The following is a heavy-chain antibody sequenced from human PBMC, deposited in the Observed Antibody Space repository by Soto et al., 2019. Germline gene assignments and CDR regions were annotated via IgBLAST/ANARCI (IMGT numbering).Heavy chain of an antibody. Sequence: EVQLLESGGGLVQPGGSLRLSCAASGFTFSSYAMSWVRQAPGKGLEWVSAISGSGGSTYYADSVKGRFTISRDNSKNMLYLQMNSLRAEDTAVYYCAKDHPYDILTGYWGDAFDIWGQGTMVTVSS. CDR3: AKDHPYDILTGYWGDAFDI. CDR2: ISGSGGST. D-gene: IGHD3-9*01. CDR1: GFTFSSYA. V-gene: IGHV3-23*01. J-gene: IGHJ3*02.